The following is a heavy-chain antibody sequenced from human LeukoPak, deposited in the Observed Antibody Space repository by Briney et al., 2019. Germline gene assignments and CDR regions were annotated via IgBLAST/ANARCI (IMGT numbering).Heavy chain of an antibody. CDR2: INTDGFST. CDR3: ARSRTYGDYGRGLDY. CDR1: GFISSSYL. D-gene: IGHD4-17*01. V-gene: IGHV3-74*01. Sequence: GESLRHSCSASGFISSSYLMHWVPQPPGKVLVYIARINTDGFSTSYADSVKGRFTISRDNAKNTLYLQMNSLRAEDTAVYYCARSRTYGDYGRGLDYWGQGTLVTVSS. J-gene: IGHJ4*02.